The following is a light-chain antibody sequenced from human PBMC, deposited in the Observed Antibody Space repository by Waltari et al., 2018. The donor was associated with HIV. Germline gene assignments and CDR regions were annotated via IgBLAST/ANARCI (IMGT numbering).Light chain of an antibody. J-gene: IGKJ4*01. V-gene: IGKV3-20*01. CDR3: QQYGSSPQT. CDR1: PSVRNSY. Sequence: DIVLTQSPGSLSLSPGERATLSCRSSPSVRNSYLAWYQQKGGQAPRLLIYGSSDRATGIPDRFSGSGAGTDFTLTISRLEPEDFAVYYCQQYGSSPQTFGGGTNVEMK. CDR2: GSS.